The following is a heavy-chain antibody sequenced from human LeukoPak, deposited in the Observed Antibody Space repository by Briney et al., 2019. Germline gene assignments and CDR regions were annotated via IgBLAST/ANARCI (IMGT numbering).Heavy chain of an antibody. D-gene: IGHD3-22*01. CDR2: IYTSGST. Sequence: SETLSLTCTVSGVPISSGSYYWSWIPQPAGTGLEWIGRIYTSGSTNYNPSLTTPVTRSVNTSKNQFSLTLSSLTAADTAEYYCRAGDSSNYSGFVDYWGQGTLVTVSS. V-gene: IGHV4-61*02. CDR3: RAGDSSNYSGFVDY. CDR1: GVPISSGSYY. J-gene: IGHJ4*02.